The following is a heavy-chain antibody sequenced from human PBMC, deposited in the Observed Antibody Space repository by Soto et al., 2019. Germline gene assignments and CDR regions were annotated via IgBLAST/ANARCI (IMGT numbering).Heavy chain of an antibody. CDR2: IYHSGST. J-gene: IGHJ5*02. Sequence: QVQLQESGPGLVKPSGTLSLTCAVSGGSISSSNWWSWVRQPPGKGLEWIGEIYHSGSTNYNPSLKSRVTISVVKSKNQFSLKLSSVTAADTAVYYCARITYCSGGSCYSDWFDPWGQGTLVTVSS. CDR3: ARITYCSGGSCYSDWFDP. V-gene: IGHV4-4*02. CDR1: GGSISSSNW. D-gene: IGHD2-15*01.